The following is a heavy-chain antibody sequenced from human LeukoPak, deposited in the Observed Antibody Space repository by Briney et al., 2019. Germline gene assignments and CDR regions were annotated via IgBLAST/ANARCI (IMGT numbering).Heavy chain of an antibody. CDR3: ARWSTVAGNDY. Sequence: ASVKVSCKASGDTFSSYAIHWVRQATGQGLEWMGWMTRNSGNTGYAQKFQGRVTITRNTSISTAYMELSSLRSEDTAMYYCARWSTVAGNDYWGQGTLVTVSS. D-gene: IGHD6-19*01. CDR2: MTRNSGNT. V-gene: IGHV1-8*03. CDR1: GDTFSSYA. J-gene: IGHJ4*02.